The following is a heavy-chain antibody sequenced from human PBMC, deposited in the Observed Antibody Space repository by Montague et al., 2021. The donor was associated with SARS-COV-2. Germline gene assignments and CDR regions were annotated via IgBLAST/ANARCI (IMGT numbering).Heavy chain of an antibody. CDR2: ISGGGDMT. D-gene: IGHD6-19*01. V-gene: IGHV3-23*01. J-gene: IGHJ4*02. CDR3: AKKTIAVPGSPHFDS. CDR1: GFTFSSYG. Sequence: SLRLSCAASGFTFSSYGMFWVRQTPGKGLEWVSAISGGGDMTYYADSVKGRFTISRDNSKNTLYLQMNTLRAEDTAVYFCAKKTIAVPGSPHFDSWGQGTLATVSS.